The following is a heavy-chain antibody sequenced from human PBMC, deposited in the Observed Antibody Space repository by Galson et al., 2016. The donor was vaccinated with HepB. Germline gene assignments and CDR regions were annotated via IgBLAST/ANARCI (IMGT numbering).Heavy chain of an antibody. Sequence: QAPGKGLEWVAAISFDGSNTYYLHSVRGRFTISRDNSNNTLYLQMNGLRAEDTAVYYCAKERLVRRIFDHWGQGTLLTVSS. V-gene: IGHV3-30*18. CDR2: ISFDGSNT. D-gene: IGHD1-1*01. CDR3: AKERLVRRIFDH. J-gene: IGHJ4*02.